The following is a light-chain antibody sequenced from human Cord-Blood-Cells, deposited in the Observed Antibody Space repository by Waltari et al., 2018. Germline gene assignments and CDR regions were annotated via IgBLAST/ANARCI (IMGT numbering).Light chain of an antibody. J-gene: IGLJ1*01. V-gene: IGLV3-25*03. Sequence: SYELTQPPSVSVSPGQTARITCSGDALPKQYAYWYQQKPGQAPVLGIYKDSARPSGIPGRVSGSSSGTTVTFTISGVQAEDEADYYCQSADSSGTYYVFGTGTKVTVL. CDR2: KDS. CDR1: ALPKQY. CDR3: QSADSSGTYYV.